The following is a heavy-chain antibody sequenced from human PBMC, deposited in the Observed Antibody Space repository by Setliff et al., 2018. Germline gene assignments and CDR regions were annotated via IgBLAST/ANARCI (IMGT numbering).Heavy chain of an antibody. CDR2: ISPYYGNT. CDR3: VRGQGPRTVVAIPFDH. Sequence: GASVKVSCKTSGYSFTVVGISWVRQAPGQGLEWMGWISPYYGNTNYAQQFQGRVTMTTDTSTTTAYMELTSLTSDDTALYYCVRGQGPRTVVAIPFDHWGQGTLVTVSS. V-gene: IGHV1-18*01. J-gene: IGHJ4*02. D-gene: IGHD3-22*01. CDR1: GYSFTVVG.